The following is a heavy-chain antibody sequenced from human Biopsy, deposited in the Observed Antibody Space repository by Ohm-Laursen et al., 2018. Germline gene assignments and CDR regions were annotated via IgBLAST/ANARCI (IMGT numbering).Heavy chain of an antibody. J-gene: IGHJ5*01. Sequence: QTLSLTCAISGDLVSSNDAAWNWIRQSPSRGLEWLGRTYYRAKWYNDYALFVKGRITISAETSKNQVSLQLTSVTPEDTAVYYCAGETPTGIPFNWLDSWGQGALVTVSS. CDR3: AGETPTGIPFNWLDS. CDR2: TYYRAKWYN. CDR1: GDLVSSNDAA. D-gene: IGHD1-1*01. V-gene: IGHV6-1*01.